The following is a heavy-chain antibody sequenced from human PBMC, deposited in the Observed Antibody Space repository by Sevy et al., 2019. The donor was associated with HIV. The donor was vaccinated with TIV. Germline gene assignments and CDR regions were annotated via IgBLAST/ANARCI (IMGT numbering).Heavy chain of an antibody. D-gene: IGHD3-22*01. CDR2: ISDDGNNK. CDR1: GFTFSTYA. J-gene: IGHJ4*02. CDR3: ASHYYDTTGYYYPLDY. V-gene: IGHV3-30*04. Sequence: GGSLRLSYTASGFTFSTYAMYWVRQAPGKGLEWVAVISDDGNNKDYADSVKGRFTVSRDNSKNTLYLQMYSLRAEDTAVYYCASHYYDTTGYYYPLDYWGQGTLVTVSS.